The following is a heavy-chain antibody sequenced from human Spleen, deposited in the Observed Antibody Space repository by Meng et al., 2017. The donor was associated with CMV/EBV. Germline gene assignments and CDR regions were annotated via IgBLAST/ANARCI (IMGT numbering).Heavy chain of an antibody. CDR1: GYICSNYG. V-gene: IGHV1-18*01. D-gene: IGHD6-6*01. Sequence: KTSGYICSNYGTSGVRLAPGQGLEWLGWISAYNGNTNYAQRLQGRVTMTTDTSTSTAYMELRRLRSDDTAVYYCARDVPVTAARLFDFWGQGTLVTVSS. CDR2: ISAYNGNT. CDR3: ARDVPVTAARLFDF. J-gene: IGHJ4*02.